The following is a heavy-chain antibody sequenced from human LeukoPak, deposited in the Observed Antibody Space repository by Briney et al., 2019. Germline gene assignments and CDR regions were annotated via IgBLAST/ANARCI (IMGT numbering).Heavy chain of an antibody. CDR1: GFTFSSYS. V-gene: IGHV3-21*01. CDR2: ISSSSSYI. Sequence: GGSLRLSCAASGFTFSSYSMNRVRQAPGKGLEWVSSISSSSSYIYYADSVKGRFTISRDNAKNSLYLQMNSLRAEDTAVYYCAREYSSSWYLNWFDPWGQGTLVTVSS. CDR3: AREYSSSWYLNWFDP. J-gene: IGHJ5*02. D-gene: IGHD6-13*01.